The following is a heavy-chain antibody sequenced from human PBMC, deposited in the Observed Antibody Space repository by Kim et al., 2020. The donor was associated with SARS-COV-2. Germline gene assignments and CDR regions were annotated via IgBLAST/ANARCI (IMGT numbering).Heavy chain of an antibody. D-gene: IGHD2-8*02. CDR2: IYYTGST. CDR3: VKSLNYCSGGACSPYNWFDP. V-gene: IGHV4-61*03. Sequence: SETLSLTCSVSGVSVNNVDYYWSWIRQPPGRGLEWIGYIYYTGSTNYNPSLKSRVTMSLDTSRNHFSMSLSSVTAADTALYYCVKSLNYCSGGACSPYNWFDPWGQGTLVTVCS. CDR1: GVSVNNVDYY. J-gene: IGHJ5*02.